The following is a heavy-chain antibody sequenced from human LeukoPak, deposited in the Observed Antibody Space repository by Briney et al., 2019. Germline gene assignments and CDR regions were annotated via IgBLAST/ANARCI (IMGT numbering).Heavy chain of an antibody. CDR3: ARDVFLSSGAPALTTIFGVVPGPYFDY. J-gene: IGHJ4*02. CDR1: GVSMSAYQ. Sequence: SETLSLTCTVSGVSMSAYQWSWVRQSPEKGLEWIGCINTKGETSYNPSLKSRVTTSVDTSKSQFSLRLTSVTAADTAVYYCARDVFLSSGAPALTTIFGVVPGPYFDYWGQGTLVTVSS. CDR2: INTKGET. D-gene: IGHD3-3*01. V-gene: IGHV4-4*09.